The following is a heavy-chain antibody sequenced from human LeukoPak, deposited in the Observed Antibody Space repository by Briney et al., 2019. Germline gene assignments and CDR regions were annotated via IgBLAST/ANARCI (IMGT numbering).Heavy chain of an antibody. CDR3: AKFRYHSNDNNYLDFNY. D-gene: IGHD3-22*01. CDR2: ISGSGGHT. J-gene: IGHJ4*02. Sequence: GGSLRLSCAASGFTFSSYAMGWVRQAPGKGPEWVSSISGSGGHTYFADSVKGRSTISRDNSKNTLDLQMNSLKVEDTAVYYCAKFRYHSNDNNYLDFNYWGQGTLVTVSS. V-gene: IGHV3-23*01. CDR1: GFTFSSYA.